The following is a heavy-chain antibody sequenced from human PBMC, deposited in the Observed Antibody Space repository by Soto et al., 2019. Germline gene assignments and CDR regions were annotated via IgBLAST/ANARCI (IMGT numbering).Heavy chain of an antibody. CDR1: GGSISSGGYY. J-gene: IGHJ4*02. CDR2: IYYSGST. V-gene: IGHV4-31*03. CDR3: AREWTIFGVVIIPV. D-gene: IGHD3-3*01. Sequence: KTSETLSLTCTVSGGSISSGGYYWSWIRQHPGKGLEWIGYIYYSGSTYYNPSLKSRVTISVDTSKNQFSLKLSSVTAADTAVYYCAREWTIFGVVIIPVWGQGTLVTVSS.